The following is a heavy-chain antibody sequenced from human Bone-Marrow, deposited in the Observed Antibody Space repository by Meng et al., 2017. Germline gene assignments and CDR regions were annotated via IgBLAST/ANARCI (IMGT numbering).Heavy chain of an antibody. Sequence: GESLKISCAASGFTFSSYAMSWVRQAPGKGLEWVSAISGSGGSTHYADSVKGRFTISRDNSKNTLYLQMNSLRAEDTAVYYCAKRIMVVTQGPDYWGQGTLVTVSS. D-gene: IGHD4-23*01. V-gene: IGHV3-23*01. CDR1: GFTFSSYA. CDR2: ISGSGGST. CDR3: AKRIMVVTQGPDY. J-gene: IGHJ4*02.